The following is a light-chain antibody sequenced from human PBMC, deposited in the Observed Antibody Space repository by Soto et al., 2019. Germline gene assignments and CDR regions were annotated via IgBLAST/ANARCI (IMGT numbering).Light chain of an antibody. Sequence: NFMLTQPHSVSESPGKTVTISCTGSSGSIASNYVQWYQQLPGSAPTTVIYEDDQRPSGVPDRFSGSIDSSSNSAALTISRLNTEEEADYYCQSDDSSNQDVVFGGGTKVTVL. CDR1: SGSIASNY. V-gene: IGLV6-57*02. CDR3: QSDDSSNQDVV. J-gene: IGLJ2*01. CDR2: EDD.